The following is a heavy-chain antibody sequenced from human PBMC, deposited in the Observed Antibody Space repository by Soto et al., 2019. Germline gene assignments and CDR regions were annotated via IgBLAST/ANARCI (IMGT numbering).Heavy chain of an antibody. CDR2: IFANGHT. CDR3: VASLAASGLNWLDP. Sequence: SETLTLTCIVSGGSIREKYWNWVRQPPGKGLEWIGLIFANGHTDYNPPLKSRVTMSVDASKNQVSLRLTSMTAADTAVYYCVASLAASGLNWLDPWGRGTLVTVSS. J-gene: IGHJ5*02. CDR1: GGSIREKY. D-gene: IGHD6-13*01. V-gene: IGHV4-4*07.